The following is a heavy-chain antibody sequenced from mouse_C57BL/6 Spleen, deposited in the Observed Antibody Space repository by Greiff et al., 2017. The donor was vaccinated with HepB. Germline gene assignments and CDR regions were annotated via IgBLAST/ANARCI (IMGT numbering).Heavy chain of an antibody. Sequence: VQLQQPGAELVMPGASVKLSCKASGYTFTSYWMHWVKQRPGQGLEWIGEIDPSDSYTNYNQKFKGKSTLTVDKSSSTAYMQLSSLTSEDSAVYYCARSYDYDEGDFDYWGQGTTLTVSS. CDR2: IDPSDSYT. V-gene: IGHV1-69*01. D-gene: IGHD2-4*01. CDR3: ARSYDYDEGDFDY. CDR1: GYTFTSYW. J-gene: IGHJ2*01.